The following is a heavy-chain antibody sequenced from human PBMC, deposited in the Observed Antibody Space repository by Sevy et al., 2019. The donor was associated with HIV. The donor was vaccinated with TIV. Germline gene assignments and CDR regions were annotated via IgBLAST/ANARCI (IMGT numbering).Heavy chain of an antibody. CDR3: ARAHTSTWNFGY. J-gene: IGHJ4*02. V-gene: IGHV3-23*01. Sequence: GGSLRLSCAASGFTFSNYAMSWVRQAPGKGLEWVSTISVSGGSTYYADSVQGRFTISRDNSKNTLYLQMDSLTAEDTAVYYCARAHTSTWNFGYWGQGTLVTVSS. CDR1: GFTFSNYA. CDR2: ISVSGGST. D-gene: IGHD6-13*01.